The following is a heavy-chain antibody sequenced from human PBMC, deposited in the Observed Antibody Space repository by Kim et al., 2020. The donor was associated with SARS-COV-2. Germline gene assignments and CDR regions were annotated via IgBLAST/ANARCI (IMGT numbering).Heavy chain of an antibody. Sequence: SVKVSCKASGGTFSSYAISWVRQAPGQGLEWMGGIIPIFGTANYAQKFQGRVTITADESTSTAYMELSSLRSEDTAVYYCARGARDGYNLGYWGQGTLVTVSS. CDR1: GGTFSSYA. CDR3: ARGARDGYNLGY. CDR2: IIPIFGTA. D-gene: IGHD5-12*01. J-gene: IGHJ4*02. V-gene: IGHV1-69*13.